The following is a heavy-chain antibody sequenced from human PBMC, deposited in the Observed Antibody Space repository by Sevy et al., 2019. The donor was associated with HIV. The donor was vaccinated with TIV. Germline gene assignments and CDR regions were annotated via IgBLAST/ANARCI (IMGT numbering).Heavy chain of an antibody. V-gene: IGHV3-23*01. CDR2: LSFGCGEI. CDR3: AREGCTKPHDY. D-gene: IGHD2-8*01. Sequence: GGSLRLSCAASGFTFSKYSMSWVRQPPGKGLEWVSTLSFGCGEINYADSVKGRFTISREYSKSSVYLQMNNLRPEDTAVYYCAREGCTKPHDYWGQGTLVTVSS. CDR1: GFTFSKYS. J-gene: IGHJ4*02.